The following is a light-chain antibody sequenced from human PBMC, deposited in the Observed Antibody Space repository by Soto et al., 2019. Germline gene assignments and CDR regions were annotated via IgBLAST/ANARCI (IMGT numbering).Light chain of an antibody. CDR1: QTVRNW. CDR3: HQYDASPLT. CDR2: KAS. V-gene: IGKV1-5*03. Sequence: DIPMTQSPSTLSASVGARAIITCRASQTVRNWLAWFQQKPGEAPKLLIYKASRFDSGVSSRFSGSGYGKDFTLSITNLVPGDSATYFCHQYDASPLTVGQGTKLEIK. J-gene: IGKJ2*01.